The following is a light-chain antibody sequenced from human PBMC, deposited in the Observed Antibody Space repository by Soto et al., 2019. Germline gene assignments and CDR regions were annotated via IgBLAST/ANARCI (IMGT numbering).Light chain of an antibody. J-gene: IGKJ1*01. Sequence: DIQMTQSPSSVSASVGDRVTITCRASQAISTWLAWYQQKPGKAPKLLIYAASNLQTGVPSRFSGSGSGTDFTLTISSLQPEDFATYYCEQANSFPRTFGQGTKLEIK. CDR3: EQANSFPRT. CDR1: QAISTW. CDR2: AAS. V-gene: IGKV1D-12*01.